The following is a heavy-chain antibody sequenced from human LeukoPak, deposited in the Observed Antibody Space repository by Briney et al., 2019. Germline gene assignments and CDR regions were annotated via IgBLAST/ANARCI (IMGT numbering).Heavy chain of an antibody. D-gene: IGHD3-3*01. Sequence: SETLSLTCAVYGGSFSGYYWSWIRQPPGKGLEWIGEINHCGSTNYNPSLKSRVTISVDTSKNQFSLKLSSVTAADTAVYYCARFRITIFGVVIIHYYGMDVWGQGTTVTVSS. J-gene: IGHJ6*02. V-gene: IGHV4-34*01. CDR1: GGSFSGYY. CDR2: INHCGST. CDR3: ARFRITIFGVVIIHYYGMDV.